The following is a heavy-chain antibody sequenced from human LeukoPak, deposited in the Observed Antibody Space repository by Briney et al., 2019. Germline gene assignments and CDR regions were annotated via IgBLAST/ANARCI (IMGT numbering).Heavy chain of an antibody. V-gene: IGHV4-4*07. J-gene: IGHJ2*01. CDR2: IYSTGDT. Sequence: SETLSLTCSVSGGSVSAYYWSWIRQPAGKGLEWIGRIYSTGDTNYNPSLKSRVTMSLDRSMKQFSLNLRSLTAADTAVYYCARGPTSAEVRNWYFDLWGRGTLVAVSS. CDR1: GGSVSAYY. D-gene: IGHD1-14*01. CDR3: ARGPTSAEVRNWYFDL.